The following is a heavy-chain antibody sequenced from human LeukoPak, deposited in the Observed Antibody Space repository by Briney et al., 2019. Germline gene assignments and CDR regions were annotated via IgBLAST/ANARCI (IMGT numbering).Heavy chain of an antibody. V-gene: IGHV1-69*13. J-gene: IGHJ4*02. Sequence: SVKVSCKASRGTFSSYAISWVRHAPGQGLEWMGGIIPIFGTANYAQKFQGRDTSTADESTSTAYMELSSLRSEDTAVYYCARDRLSVRVRYSSSWLPLGYWGQGTLVTVSS. CDR1: RGTFSSYA. D-gene: IGHD6-13*01. CDR2: IIPIFGTA. CDR3: ARDRLSVRVRYSSSWLPLGY.